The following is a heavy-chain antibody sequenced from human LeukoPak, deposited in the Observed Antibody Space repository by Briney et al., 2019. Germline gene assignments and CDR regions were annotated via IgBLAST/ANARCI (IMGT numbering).Heavy chain of an antibody. J-gene: IGHJ6*02. D-gene: IGHD6-6*01. CDR2: ISAYNGNT. V-gene: IGHV1-18*01. CDR3: ASSGAARPWDYYGMDV. Sequence: ASVKVSCKASGYTFTSYGISWARQAPGQGLEWMGWISAYNGNTNYAQKLRGRVTMTTDTSTSTAYMELRSLRFDDTAVYYCASSGAARPWDYYGMDVWGQGTTVTVSS. CDR1: GYTFTSYG.